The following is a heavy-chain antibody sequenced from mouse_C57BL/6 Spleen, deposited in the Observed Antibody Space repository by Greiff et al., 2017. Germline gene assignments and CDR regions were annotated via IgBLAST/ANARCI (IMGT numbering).Heavy chain of an antibody. D-gene: IGHD2-4*01. CDR2: IHPNSGST. Sequence: VQLQQSGAELVKPGASVKLSCKASGYTFTSYWMHWVKQRPGQGLEWIGMIHPNSGSTNYNEKFKSKATLTVDKSSSTAYMQLSSLTSEDSAVYYGASFIYYDYDGGYFDVWGTGTTVTVSS. V-gene: IGHV1-64*01. J-gene: IGHJ1*03. CDR1: GYTFTSYW. CDR3: ASFIYYDYDGGYFDV.